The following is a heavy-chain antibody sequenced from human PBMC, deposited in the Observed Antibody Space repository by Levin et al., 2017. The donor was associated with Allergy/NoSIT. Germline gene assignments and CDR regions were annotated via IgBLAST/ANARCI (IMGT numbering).Heavy chain of an antibody. Sequence: AGGSLRLSCAASGFTFSTYSMNWVRQAPGKGLEWVSYISSGSSTTHYADSVKGRFTISRDNAKNSLYLQMNSLRAEDTAVYYCARDHLGNYNFDYWGQGTLVTVSS. J-gene: IGHJ4*02. D-gene: IGHD5-24*01. CDR1: GFTFSTYS. V-gene: IGHV3-48*01. CDR2: ISSGSSTT. CDR3: ARDHLGNYNFDY.